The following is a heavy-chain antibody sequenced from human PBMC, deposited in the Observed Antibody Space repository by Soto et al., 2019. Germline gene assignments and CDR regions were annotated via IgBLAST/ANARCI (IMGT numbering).Heavy chain of an antibody. Sequence: PGESLKISCKGSGYSFTNYWIGWVRQMPGKGLEWRGIIYPGDSDTRYSQSFQGQATISVDKSISTAYLQWSSLKASDTAMYYCGRRGRYSNYGGFWGQGTLVTVSS. D-gene: IGHD4-4*01. V-gene: IGHV5-51*01. CDR2: IYPGDSDT. J-gene: IGHJ1*01. CDR3: GRRGRYSNYGGF. CDR1: GYSFTNYW.